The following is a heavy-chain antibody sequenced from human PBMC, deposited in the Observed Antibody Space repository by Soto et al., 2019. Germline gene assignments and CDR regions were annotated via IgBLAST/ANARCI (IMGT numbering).Heavy chain of an antibody. Sequence: ASVKVSCKASGYTFTSYDINWVRQATGQGLEWMGWMNPNSGNTGYAQKFQGRVTMTRNTSISTAYMELSSLRSEDTAVYYCARDFGVVHVGVRGFYYYYYHMDVWGKGTRVTVS. D-gene: IGHD3-3*01. J-gene: IGHJ6*03. CDR1: GYTFTSYD. CDR2: MNPNSGNT. V-gene: IGHV1-8*01. CDR3: ARDFGVVHVGVRGFYYYYYHMDV.